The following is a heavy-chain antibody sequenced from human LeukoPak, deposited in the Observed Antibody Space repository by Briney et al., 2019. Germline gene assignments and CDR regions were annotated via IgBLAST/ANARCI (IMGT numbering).Heavy chain of an antibody. Sequence: GRSLRLSCAASGFTFSSYGMHWVRQAPGKGLEWVAVIWYDGSNKYYAESVKGRFTISRDNSKNTLYLQMNNLRADDTAVYYCARDLQSGSGSYYNPVDYWGQGTLVTVSS. CDR1: GFTFSSYG. V-gene: IGHV3-33*01. D-gene: IGHD3-10*01. CDR3: ARDLQSGSGSYYNPVDY. J-gene: IGHJ4*02. CDR2: IWYDGSNK.